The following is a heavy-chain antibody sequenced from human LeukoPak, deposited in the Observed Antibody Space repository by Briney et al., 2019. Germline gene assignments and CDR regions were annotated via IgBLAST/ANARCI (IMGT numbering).Heavy chain of an antibody. CDR1: GYTFTGYY. J-gene: IGHJ6*03. V-gene: IGHV1-2*02. Sequence: ASVKVSCKASGYTFTGYYLHWVRQAPGQRLEWMGWINPNSGGTNYTQKFQDRVTMTRDTSISTAYMELSSLRSDDTAVYYCARGKGVGATYYYYYYMDVWGKGTTVTVSS. CDR2: INPNSGGT. D-gene: IGHD1-26*01. CDR3: ARGKGVGATYYYYYYMDV.